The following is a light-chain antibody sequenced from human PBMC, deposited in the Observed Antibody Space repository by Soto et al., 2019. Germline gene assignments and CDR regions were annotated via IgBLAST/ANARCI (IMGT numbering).Light chain of an antibody. Sequence: QSVLTQPPSVSAAPGEKVTISCSGSSSDIGRHHVSWYQQLPGTAPKLLIYENTKRPSGIPDRFSGSKSGTSATLGITGLQTGDEADYYCGTWDTSLSRVFGTGTEVTVL. CDR1: SSDIGRHH. CDR2: ENT. CDR3: GTWDTSLSRV. V-gene: IGLV1-51*02. J-gene: IGLJ1*01.